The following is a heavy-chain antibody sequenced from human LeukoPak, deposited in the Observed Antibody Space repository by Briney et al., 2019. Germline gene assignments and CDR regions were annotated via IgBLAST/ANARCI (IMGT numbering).Heavy chain of an antibody. CDR1: GFTFGDYA. D-gene: IGHD3-16*02. CDR3: SRGVISDFYYFDY. J-gene: IGHJ4*02. CDR2: IRSEAYGGTT. Sequence: GGSLRLSCTGSGFTFGDYAMSWFRQAPGKGLEWVGFIRSEAYGGTTEYAASVKGRFTISRDDSKSIAYLQMNSLKTEDAAVYYCSRGVISDFYYFDYWGQGTLVTVSS. V-gene: IGHV3-49*03.